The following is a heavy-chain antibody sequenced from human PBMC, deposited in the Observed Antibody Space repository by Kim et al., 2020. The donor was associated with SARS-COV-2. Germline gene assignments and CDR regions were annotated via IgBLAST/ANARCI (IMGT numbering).Heavy chain of an antibody. V-gene: IGHV4-34*01. CDR1: GGSFSGYY. Sequence: SETLSLTCAVYGGSFSGYYWSWIRQPPGKGLEWIGEINHSGSTNYNPSLKSRVTISVDTSKNQFSLKLSSVTAADTAVYYCAKYVDTAMVTWGQGTLVTVSS. D-gene: IGHD5-18*01. J-gene: IGHJ4*02. CDR2: INHSGST. CDR3: AKYVDTAMVT.